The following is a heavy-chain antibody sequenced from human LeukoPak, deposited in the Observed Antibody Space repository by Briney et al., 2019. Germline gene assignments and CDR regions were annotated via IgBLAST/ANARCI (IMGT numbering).Heavy chain of an antibody. Sequence: ASVKVSCKAPAGTIINFTITWVRQAPGQGLEWMGRILPVFGTANYAQKFQGRVTFTADISTRTAYIEFSSLRSDDTAVYCCARRFYYDRIGYSEYWGQGTLISVSS. J-gene: IGHJ4*02. V-gene: IGHV1-69*08. D-gene: IGHD3-22*01. CDR2: ILPVFGTA. CDR3: ARRFYYDRIGYSEY. CDR1: AGTIINFT.